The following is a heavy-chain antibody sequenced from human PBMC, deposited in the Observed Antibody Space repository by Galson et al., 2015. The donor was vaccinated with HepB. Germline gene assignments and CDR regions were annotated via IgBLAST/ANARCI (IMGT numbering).Heavy chain of an antibody. Sequence: SVKVSCKASGYTSTGYHMHWVRQAPGQGLEWMGRINPDSGATKYAQKFQGRVTMTRDTSISTAYMELSRLKSDDTAVYYCAVYGSGNYYLGHYYSYMDVWGKGTTVTVAS. D-gene: IGHD3-10*01. CDR1: GYTSTGYH. CDR2: INPDSGAT. V-gene: IGHV1-2*06. J-gene: IGHJ6*03. CDR3: AVYGSGNYYLGHYYSYMDV.